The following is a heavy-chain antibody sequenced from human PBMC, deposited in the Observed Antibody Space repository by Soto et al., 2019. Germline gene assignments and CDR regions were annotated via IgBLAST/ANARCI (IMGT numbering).Heavy chain of an antibody. CDR2: INSDGSST. Sequence: RRLSCAASGFTFSSYWMHWVRQAPGKGLVWVSRINSDGSSTSYADSVKGRFTISRDNAKNTLYLQMNSLRAEDTAVYYCASGGSGSYYNDPYYYYYYGMDVWGQGTTVTVSS. J-gene: IGHJ6*02. V-gene: IGHV3-74*01. CDR3: ASGGSGSYYNDPYYYYYYGMDV. D-gene: IGHD3-10*01. CDR1: GFTFSSYW.